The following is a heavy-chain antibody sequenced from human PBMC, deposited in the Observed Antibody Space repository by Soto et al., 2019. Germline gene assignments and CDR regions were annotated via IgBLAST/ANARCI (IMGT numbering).Heavy chain of an antibody. Sequence: GGSLRLSCAASGFTFSSYAMHWVRQAPGKGLEWVAVISYDGSNKYYADSVKGRFTISRDNSKNTLYLQMNSLRAEDTAVYYCASPDSSGYLPGASWGQGTLVTVSS. D-gene: IGHD3-22*01. CDR1: GFTFSSYA. CDR2: ISYDGSNK. J-gene: IGHJ5*02. V-gene: IGHV3-30-3*01. CDR3: ASPDSSGYLPGAS.